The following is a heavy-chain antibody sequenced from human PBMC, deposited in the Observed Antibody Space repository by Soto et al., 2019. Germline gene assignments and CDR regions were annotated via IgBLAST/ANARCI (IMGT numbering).Heavy chain of an antibody. CDR1: GGSISSYY. D-gene: IGHD3-9*01. J-gene: IGHJ5*02. CDR2: IYYSGST. CDR3: ARAPEFYYDILTGYYNNWFDP. Sequence: SETLSLTCTVSGGSISSYYWSWIRQPPGKGLEWIGYIYYSGSTNYNPSLKSRVTISVDTSKNQFSLKLSSVTAADTAVYYCARAPEFYYDILTGYYNNWFDPWGQGTLVTAPQ. V-gene: IGHV4-59*01.